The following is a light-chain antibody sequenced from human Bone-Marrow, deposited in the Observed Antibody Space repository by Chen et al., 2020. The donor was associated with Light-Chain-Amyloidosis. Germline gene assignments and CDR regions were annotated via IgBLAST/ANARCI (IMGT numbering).Light chain of an antibody. CDR3: QSYQGSSQGV. CDR2: EDD. CDR1: SGSIATNY. J-gene: IGLJ3*02. Sequence: NFMLTQPHSVSESPGKTVIISCTRSSGSIATNYVQWYKQRPGSSPTTVLYEDDQRPSGVPDRFSGSIDRSSNSASLTISGLKTEDEADYYCQSYQGSSQGVFGGGTKLTVL. V-gene: IGLV6-57*01.